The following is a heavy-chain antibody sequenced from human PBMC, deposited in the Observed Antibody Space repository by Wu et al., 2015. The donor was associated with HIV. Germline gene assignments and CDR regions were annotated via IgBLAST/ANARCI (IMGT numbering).Heavy chain of an antibody. V-gene: IGHV1-2*02. J-gene: IGHJ6*03. CDR3: ARDWQFHVIFDDYYLDV. Sequence: QVHLVQSGAEVKKPGASVKISCKTSGYTFTDYYLHWVRQAPGQGLQWMGWINPETGDTNYAQTFKGRITMTRDTSMNTAYMMLTSVKPNDTALYFCARDWQFHVIFDDYYLDVWGEGTTVIVSS. CDR2: INPETGDT. D-gene: IGHD3-3*02. CDR1: GYTFTDYY.